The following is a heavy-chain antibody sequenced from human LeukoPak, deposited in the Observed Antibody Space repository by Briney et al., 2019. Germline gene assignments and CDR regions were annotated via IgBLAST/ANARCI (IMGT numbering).Heavy chain of an antibody. D-gene: IGHD4-17*01. Sequence: ASVKVSCKASGGTFSSYTISWVRQAPGQGLEWMGRIIPILGIANYAQEFQGRVTITADKSTSTAYMELSSLRSEDTAVYYCARVTPDYGDYYFDYWGQGTLVTVSS. J-gene: IGHJ4*02. CDR2: IIPILGIA. CDR3: ARVTPDYGDYYFDY. V-gene: IGHV1-69*02. CDR1: GGTFSSYT.